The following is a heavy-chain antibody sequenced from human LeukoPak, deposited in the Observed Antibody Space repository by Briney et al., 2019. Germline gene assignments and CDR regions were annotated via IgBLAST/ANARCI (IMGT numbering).Heavy chain of an antibody. D-gene: IGHD1-26*01. CDR1: GFTFSSYS. V-gene: IGHV3-48*04. Sequence: PGGSLRLSCAASGFTFSSYSMNWVRQAPGKGLEWVSYISSSSSTIYYADSVKGRFTISRDNAKNTLYLQMNSLRAEDTAVYYCAKGRMGATPYYFDYWGQGTLVTVSS. CDR2: ISSSSSTI. CDR3: AKGRMGATPYYFDY. J-gene: IGHJ4*02.